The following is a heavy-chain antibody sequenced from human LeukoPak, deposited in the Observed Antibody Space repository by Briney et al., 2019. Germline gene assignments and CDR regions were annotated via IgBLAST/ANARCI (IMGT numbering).Heavy chain of an antibody. D-gene: IGHD2-2*01. CDR1: GFTFSSYW. V-gene: IGHV3-74*01. CDR3: RVVPAANDY. J-gene: IGHJ4*02. CDR2: INSDGSST. Sequence: PGGSLRLSCAASGFTFSSYWMHWVCQAPGEGLVWVSRINSDGSSTSYADSVKGRFTISRDNAKNTLYLQMNRLRAEGTAVYYCRVVPAANDYWGQGTLVTVSS.